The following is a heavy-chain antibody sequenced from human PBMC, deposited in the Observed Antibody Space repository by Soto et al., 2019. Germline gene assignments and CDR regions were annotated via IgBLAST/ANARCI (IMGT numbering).Heavy chain of an antibody. J-gene: IGHJ4*02. CDR2: TSANNGNT. V-gene: IGHV1-18*01. CDR1: GYTFTTYG. Sequence: ASVKVSCKASGYTFTTYGFSWVRQAPGQGLEWMGWTSANNGNTNYAQKLQGRVTMTTDTSTSTAYMELRSLRSDDTAVYYCARDTGDSSGYYLHHFDYWGQGTLVTVSS. CDR3: ARDTGDSSGYYLHHFDY. D-gene: IGHD3-22*01.